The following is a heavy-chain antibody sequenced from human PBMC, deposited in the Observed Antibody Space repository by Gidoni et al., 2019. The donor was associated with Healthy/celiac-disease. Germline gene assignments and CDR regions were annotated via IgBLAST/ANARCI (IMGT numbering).Heavy chain of an antibody. D-gene: IGHD6-13*01. CDR3: ARDWAWYSGYFDY. J-gene: IGHJ4*02. CDR1: GFTFSSYW. V-gene: IGHV3-7*01. CDR2: IKQDGSEK. Sequence: EVQLVESGGGLVQPGGSLRLSCAASGFTFSSYWMSWVRQAPGKGLEWVANIKQDGSEKYYVDAVKGRFTISRDNAKNSLYLQMNSLRAEDTAVYYCARDWAWYSGYFDYWGQGTLVTVSS.